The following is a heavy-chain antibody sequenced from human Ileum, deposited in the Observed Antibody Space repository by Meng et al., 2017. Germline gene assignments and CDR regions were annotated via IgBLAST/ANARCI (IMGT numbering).Heavy chain of an antibody. CDR2: IYYRGGA. V-gene: IGHV4-59*08. D-gene: IGHD3-22*01. CDR1: GAPISSHY. Sequence: QVQLQESGPGLVKPSETLALTCRVAGAPISSHYWTWIRQPPGKGLEYIGYIYYRGGASYNPSLRSRVTMSVDTSKNQFSLNLSSVTAADTAVYYCARLLDSSDWGWFDPWGQGTLVTVSS. J-gene: IGHJ5*02. CDR3: ARLLDSSDWGWFDP.